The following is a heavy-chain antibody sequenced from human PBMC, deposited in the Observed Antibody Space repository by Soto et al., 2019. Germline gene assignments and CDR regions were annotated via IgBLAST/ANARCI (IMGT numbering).Heavy chain of an antibody. V-gene: IGHV1-3*01. Sequence: QVHLVQSGAEVRKPGASVKVSCKASGYTCSSYAMHWVRQAPGQRLEWMGWINAGYGNTKSSQKSQDRVTISRDTSASTAYMELTSLRSEDTAVYYCARDTGDGTFDFWGQGTLVTVSS. J-gene: IGHJ4*02. CDR3: ARDTGDGTFDF. D-gene: IGHD7-27*01. CDR2: INAGYGNT. CDR1: GYTCSSYA.